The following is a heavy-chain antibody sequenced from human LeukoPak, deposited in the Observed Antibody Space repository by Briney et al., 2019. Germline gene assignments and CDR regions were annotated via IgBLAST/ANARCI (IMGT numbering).Heavy chain of an antibody. V-gene: IGHV3-48*01. D-gene: IGHD1-1*01. Sequence: GGSLRLSCAASGFIFSNYNMNWVRQAPGKGLEWVSFISTTSSTIFYADSVKGRFIISRDTSKNTVSLQMNSLRAEDTAAYYCARGTSTQLDYWGQGTLVTVSS. CDR2: ISTTSSTI. CDR1: GFIFSNYN. CDR3: ARGTSTQLDY. J-gene: IGHJ4*02.